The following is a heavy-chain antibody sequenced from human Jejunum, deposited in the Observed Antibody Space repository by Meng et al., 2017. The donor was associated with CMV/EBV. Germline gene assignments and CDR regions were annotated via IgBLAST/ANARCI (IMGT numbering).Heavy chain of an antibody. D-gene: IGHD3-16*01. CDR2: IYYSGNT. Sequence: VSGDSSSNGDYYWTWIRQSPGKGLEWIGYIYYSGNTFYNPSLQSRVSISVDTSKNQFSLNLGSVTAADTALYYCATRLSASAQIDNWGQGTLVTVSS. V-gene: IGHV4-30-4*08. CDR1: GDSSSNGDYY. J-gene: IGHJ4*02. CDR3: ATRLSASAQIDN.